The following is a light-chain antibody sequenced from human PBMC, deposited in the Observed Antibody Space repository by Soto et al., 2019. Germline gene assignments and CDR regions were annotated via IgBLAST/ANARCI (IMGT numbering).Light chain of an antibody. V-gene: IGKV3-20*01. J-gene: IGKJ5*01. CDR2: GAS. CDR3: QQYDNSIT. Sequence: EIVLTQSPGTLSLSPGETATLSCRASQSVSSNNLAWYHQKPGQTPSLLIYGASTRATGIPDRFSDSGSGTDFTLTISRLEPEDFTVYYCQQYDNSITFGQGTRLEIE. CDR1: QSVSSNN.